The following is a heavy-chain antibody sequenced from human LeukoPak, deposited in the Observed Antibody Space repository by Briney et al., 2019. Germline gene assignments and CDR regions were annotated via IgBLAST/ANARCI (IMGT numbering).Heavy chain of an antibody. CDR3: VISGIVVVTAPAYFDY. V-gene: IGHV4-34*01. CDR1: GGSFSGYY. J-gene: IGHJ4*02. Sequence: SETLSLTCAVYGGSFSGYYWSWIRQPPGKGLEWIGSIYYSGSTYYNPSLKSRVTISVDTSKNQFSLKLSSVTAADTAVYYCVISGIVVVTAPAYFDYWGQGTLVTVSS. D-gene: IGHD2-21*02. CDR2: IYYSGST.